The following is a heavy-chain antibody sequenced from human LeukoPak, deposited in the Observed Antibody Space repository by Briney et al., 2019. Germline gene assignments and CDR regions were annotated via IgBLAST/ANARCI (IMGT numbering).Heavy chain of an antibody. Sequence: ASVKVSCKASGYTFTGYYMHWVRQAPGQGLKWMGRINPNSGGTNYAQKFQGRVTMTRDTSISTAYMELSRLRSDDTAVYYCARRYCSSTSCHYFDYWGQGTLVTVSS. D-gene: IGHD2-2*01. J-gene: IGHJ4*02. V-gene: IGHV1-2*06. CDR2: INPNSGGT. CDR1: GYTFTGYY. CDR3: ARRYCSSTSCHYFDY.